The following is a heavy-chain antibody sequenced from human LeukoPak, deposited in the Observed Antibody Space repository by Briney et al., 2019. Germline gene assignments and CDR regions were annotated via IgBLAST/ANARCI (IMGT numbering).Heavy chain of an antibody. CDR1: GFTFSSYA. J-gene: IGHJ3*02. V-gene: IGHV3-74*01. CDR2: FYSDGSRT. Sequence: GGSLRLSCAASGFTFSSYAMSWVRQAPGKGLVWVSRFYSDGSRTNYVDSVKGRFTISGDNAKNTQYLQMNSLRADDTAVYYCARSGRGGAFDIWGQGTMVTVSS. CDR3: ARSGRGGAFDI. D-gene: IGHD1-26*01.